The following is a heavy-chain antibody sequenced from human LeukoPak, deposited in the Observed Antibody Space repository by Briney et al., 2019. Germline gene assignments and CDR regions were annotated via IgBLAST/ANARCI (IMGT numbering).Heavy chain of an antibody. Sequence: GGSLRLSCAASGFTFGSYAMSWVRQAPGKGLEWVSTIGAPGGNTYYTDSVKGRFTISRDSSKNTLYLQMSSLTVEDTAVYYCXXXXXXLXSXSXXLAFDXWGQGTLVTVSS. D-gene: IGHD6-13*01. CDR1: GFTFGSYA. CDR3: XXXXXXLXSXSXXLAFDX. CDR2: IGAPGGNT. J-gene: IGHJ4*02. V-gene: IGHV3-23*01.